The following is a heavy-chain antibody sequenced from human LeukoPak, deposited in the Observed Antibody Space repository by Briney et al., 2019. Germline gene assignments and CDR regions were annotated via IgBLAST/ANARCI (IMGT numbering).Heavy chain of an antibody. Sequence: PGGSLRLSCAASGFTFSSYSMNWVRQAPGKGLEWVSFVTSSSNYIYYADSVKGRFTISRDNAKNSLYLQMNSLITEDTALYYCAKGTQWLVHYWGQGALVTVSS. CDR3: AKGTQWLVHY. J-gene: IGHJ4*02. D-gene: IGHD6-19*01. CDR2: VTSSSNYI. V-gene: IGHV3-21*04. CDR1: GFTFSSYS.